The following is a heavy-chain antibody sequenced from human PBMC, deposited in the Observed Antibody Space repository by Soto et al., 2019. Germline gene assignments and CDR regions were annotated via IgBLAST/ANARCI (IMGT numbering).Heavy chain of an antibody. D-gene: IGHD5-12*01. CDR2: ISYDGSNK. J-gene: IGHJ6*02. CDR1: GFTFSSYG. V-gene: IGHV3-30*18. CDR3: AKDFSVVATRYYYYGMDV. Sequence: GGSLRLSCAASGFTFSSYGMHWVRQAPGKGLEWVAVISYDGSNKYYADSVKGRFTISRDNSKNTLYLQMNSLRAEDTAVYYCAKDFSVVATRYYYYGMDVWGQGTTVTVSS.